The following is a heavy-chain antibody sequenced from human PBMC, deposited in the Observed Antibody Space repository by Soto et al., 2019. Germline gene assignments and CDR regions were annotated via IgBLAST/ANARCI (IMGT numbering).Heavy chain of an antibody. D-gene: IGHD5-12*01. V-gene: IGHV4-31*03. CDR3: ARSRGDGYNYAFDY. CDR2: IYYSGTT. CDR1: GGSISSGGYY. J-gene: IGHJ4*02. Sequence: SETLSLTCTVFGGSISSGGYYWSWIRQHPGKGLEWIGYIYYSGTTQYNPSLESRVTISGDTSKNQFSLRLSSLTAADMAVYYCARSRGDGYNYAFDYWGQGTLVTVSS.